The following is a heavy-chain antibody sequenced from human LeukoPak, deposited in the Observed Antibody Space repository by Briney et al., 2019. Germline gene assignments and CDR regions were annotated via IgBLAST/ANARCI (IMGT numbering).Heavy chain of an antibody. CDR2: INWNGAST. J-gene: IGHJ4*02. CDR1: GFTFDDYG. CDR3: ARARTGYSFGYAFGF. V-gene: IGHV3-20*04. Sequence: GGSLRLSCVASGFTFDDYGMGWVRQAPGKGLEWVSGINWNGASTGYADSVRGRFTISRDNAKNSLYLQMNSLRGEDTALYYCARARTGYSFGYAFGFWGQGTLVTVSS. D-gene: IGHD5-18*01.